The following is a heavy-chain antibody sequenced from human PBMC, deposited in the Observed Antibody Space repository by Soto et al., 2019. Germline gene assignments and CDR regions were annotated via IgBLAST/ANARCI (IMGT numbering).Heavy chain of an antibody. V-gene: IGHV1-3*01. CDR3: ARGIATGQLDP. D-gene: IGHD2-15*01. CDR1: GYTFTIYT. CDR2: INPDNGNT. J-gene: IGHJ5*02. Sequence: ASVKVSCKASGYTFTIYTMNCVRQAPGQRLEWMGCINPDNGNTKSSQKFQDRVIITRDTSASTTYMDLSSLRSEDTAVYYCARGIATGQLDPWGQGTLVTVSS.